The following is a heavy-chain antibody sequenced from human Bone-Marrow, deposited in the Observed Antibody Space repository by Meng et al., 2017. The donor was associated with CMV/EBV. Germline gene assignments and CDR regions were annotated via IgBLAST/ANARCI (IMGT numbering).Heavy chain of an antibody. V-gene: IGHV1-69*13. CDR1: GGTFSSYA. CDR2: IIPIFDTA. CDR3: AAGWITEKLGLADY. J-gene: IGHJ4*02. D-gene: IGHD7-27*01. Sequence: SVKVSCKASGGTFSSYAITWVRQAPGQGLEWMGGIIPIFDTADYAQKFQGRVTITLEESTSTAYMELSSLRSDDTAVYYCAAGWITEKLGLADYWGQGTLVTVSS.